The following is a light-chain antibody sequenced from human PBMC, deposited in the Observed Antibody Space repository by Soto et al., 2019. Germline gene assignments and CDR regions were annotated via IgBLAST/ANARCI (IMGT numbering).Light chain of an antibody. CDR1: QSVSSR. V-gene: IGKV3-20*01. Sequence: EIVMTQSPATLSVSPGERVTLSCRASQSVSSRLAWYHQKPGQSPRLLIYDASNRATGIPDRFSGSGSGADFTLSISRLEPEDFAVYYCQQYGSSPPRTFGQGTKVDIK. CDR3: QQYGSSPPRT. J-gene: IGKJ1*01. CDR2: DAS.